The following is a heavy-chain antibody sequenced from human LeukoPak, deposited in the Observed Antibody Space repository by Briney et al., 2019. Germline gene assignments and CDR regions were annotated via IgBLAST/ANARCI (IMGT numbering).Heavy chain of an antibody. CDR1: GYTFTNPP. Sequence: GASVKVSCKASGYTFTNPPMHWVRQAPGQGLEWMGWINPNSGDTNYVQKFQGRVTMTRDPSISTAYMELSGLRADDTAVYYCARERYTAYGNVDLWGQGTQVTVSS. CDR2: INPNSGDT. V-gene: IGHV1-2*02. D-gene: IGHD5-12*01. J-gene: IGHJ5*02. CDR3: ARERYTAYGNVDL.